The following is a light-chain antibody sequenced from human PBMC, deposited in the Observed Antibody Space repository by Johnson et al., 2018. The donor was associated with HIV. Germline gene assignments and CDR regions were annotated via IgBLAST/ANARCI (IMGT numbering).Light chain of an antibody. CDR1: SSNIGNNY. CDR3: GTWDTSLRVGF. CDR2: DNN. Sequence: QSVLTQPPSVSAAPGKKVTISCSGSSSNIGNNYVSWYQQVPGTAPKLLIYDNNKRPSGIPDRFSGSKSGPSATLGITGLQTGDEADYYCGTWDTSLRVGFFGTGTKCTVL. V-gene: IGLV1-51*01. J-gene: IGLJ1*01.